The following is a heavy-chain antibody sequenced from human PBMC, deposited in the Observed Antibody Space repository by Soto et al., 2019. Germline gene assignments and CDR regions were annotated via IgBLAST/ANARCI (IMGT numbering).Heavy chain of an antibody. CDR2: TYYRSKWYN. CDR1: GDSVSSNSAA. J-gene: IGHJ5*01. D-gene: IGHD1-1*01. CDR3: ARAGRSGGETRTTWYNWFDS. V-gene: IGHV6-1*01. Sequence: PSQTLSLTCAISGDSVSSNSAAWNWIRQSQSRGLEWLGRTYYRSKWYNDYAVSVKSRITINPDTSKNQFSLQLNSVTPEDTAVYYCARAGRSGGETRTTWYNWFDSWGQGTLVTVSS.